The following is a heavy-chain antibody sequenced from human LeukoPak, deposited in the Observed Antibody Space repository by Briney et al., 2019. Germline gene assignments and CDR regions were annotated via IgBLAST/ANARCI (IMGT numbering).Heavy chain of an antibody. D-gene: IGHD3-10*01. J-gene: IGHJ4*02. CDR3: ATGAVRGVIITYLDY. CDR2: ISGSGGST. V-gene: IGHV3-23*01. CDR1: GFTFSSYA. Sequence: PGGSLRLSCAASGFTFSSYARSWVRQAPGKGLEWVSAISGSGGSTYYADSVKGRFTISRDNSKNTLYLRMNSLRAEDTAVYYCATGAVRGVIITYLDYWGQGTLVTVSS.